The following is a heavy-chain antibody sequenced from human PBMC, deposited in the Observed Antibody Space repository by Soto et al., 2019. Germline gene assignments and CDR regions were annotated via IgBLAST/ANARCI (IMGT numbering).Heavy chain of an antibody. D-gene: IGHD3-3*01. CDR3: ARDDFWSLDY. V-gene: IGHV3-7*01. J-gene: IGHJ4*02. CDR1: GFTFSAYW. Sequence: GGSLRLSCAASGFTFSAYWMNWVRQAPGKGLEWVAGINRDGSMQYYVDSVKGRFTISRDNARNSLYLQMKSLRAEDTAVYYCARDDFWSLDYWGQGTLVTVS. CDR2: INRDGSMQ.